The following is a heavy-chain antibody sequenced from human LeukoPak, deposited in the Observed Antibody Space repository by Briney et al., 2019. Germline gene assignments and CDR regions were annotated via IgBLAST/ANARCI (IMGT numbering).Heavy chain of an antibody. Sequence: GGSLTLSWAASGFTFSRFGILWLRQAPGKGRVWVVVISYGGGIKYYADSVKGRFTISRDNSKNTLYLQMNSLRAEDTAVYYCVSNVYSRGITFHYGRPWSWFDPWGQGTLVTVSS. J-gene: IGHJ5*02. V-gene: IGHV3-30*03. CDR2: ISYGGGIK. CDR1: GFTFSRFG. CDR3: VSNVYSRGITFHYGRPWSWFDP. D-gene: IGHD2-21*01.